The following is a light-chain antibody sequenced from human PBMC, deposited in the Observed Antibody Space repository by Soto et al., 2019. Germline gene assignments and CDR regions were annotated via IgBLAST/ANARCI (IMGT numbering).Light chain of an antibody. J-gene: IGKJ1*01. CDR2: AAS. Sequence: DIQMTQSPSSLSASVGDRVTITCRASQGISSALAWYQQRPGKVPKVLIYAASTLHSGVPSSFSGSGSGTDFTLTISSVQPEDVATYYCQNYYNAPGTFGQGTKVEIK. CDR3: QNYYNAPGT. V-gene: IGKV1-27*01. CDR1: QGISSA.